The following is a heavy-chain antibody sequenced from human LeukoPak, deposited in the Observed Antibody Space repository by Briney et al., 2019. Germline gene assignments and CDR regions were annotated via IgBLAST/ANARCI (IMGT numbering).Heavy chain of an antibody. CDR3: ATDSGSYDDAFDI. V-gene: IGHV1-69*13. J-gene: IGHJ3*02. Sequence: SVKVSCKASGGTFSSYAISWVRQAPGQGLEWMGGIIPIFGTANYAQKFQGRVTITADESTSTAYMELSSLRSEDTAVYYCATDSGSYDDAFDIWGQGTMVTVSS. CDR1: GGTFSSYA. CDR2: IIPIFGTA. D-gene: IGHD1-26*01.